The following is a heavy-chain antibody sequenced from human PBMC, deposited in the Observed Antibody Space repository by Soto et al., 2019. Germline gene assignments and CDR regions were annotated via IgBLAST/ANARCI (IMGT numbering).Heavy chain of an antibody. CDR3: ARHGSPTRHNWFDP. CDR2: IYYSGST. V-gene: IGHV4-39*01. Sequence: ETLSLTCTVSGGSISSSSYYWGWIRQPPGKGLEWIGSIYYSGSTYYNPSLKSRVTISVDTSKNQFSLKLSSVTAADTAVYYCARHGSPTRHNWFDPWGQGTLVTVSS. CDR1: GGSISSSSYY. J-gene: IGHJ5*02.